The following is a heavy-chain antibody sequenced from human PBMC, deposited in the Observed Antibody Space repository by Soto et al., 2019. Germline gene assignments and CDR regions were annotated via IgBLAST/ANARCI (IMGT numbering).Heavy chain of an antibody. CDR3: ASPPSSNRYYYGMDV. V-gene: IGHV1-69*12. CDR2: IIPIFGTA. D-gene: IGHD4-4*01. CDR1: GGTFSSYA. J-gene: IGHJ6*02. Sequence: QVQLVQSGAEVKKPGSSVKVSCKASGGTFSSYAISWVRQAPGQGLEWMGGIIPIFGTANYAQKFQGRVTITADESTSTAYMALSSLRSEDTGVYYCASPPSSNRYYYGMDVWGQGTTVTVSS.